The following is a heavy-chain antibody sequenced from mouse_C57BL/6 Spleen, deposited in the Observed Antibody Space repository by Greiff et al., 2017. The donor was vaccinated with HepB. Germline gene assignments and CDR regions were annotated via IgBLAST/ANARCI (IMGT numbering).Heavy chain of an antibody. CDR1: GYTFTNYW. D-gene: IGHD3-2*02. CDR3: ARGAQATGFAY. J-gene: IGHJ3*01. CDR2: IYPGGGYT. Sequence: QVQLQQSGAELVRPGTSVKMSCKASGYTFTNYWIGWAKQRPGHGLEWIGDIYPGGGYTNYNEKFKGKATLTADKSSSTAFMPFSSLTSEDSAIYYCARGAQATGFAYWGQGTLVTVSA. V-gene: IGHV1-63*01.